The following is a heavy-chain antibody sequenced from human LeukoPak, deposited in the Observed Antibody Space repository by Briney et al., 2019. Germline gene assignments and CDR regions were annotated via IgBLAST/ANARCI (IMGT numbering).Heavy chain of an antibody. J-gene: IGHJ4*02. CDR3: ARLPYYYDSSGYFDY. CDR2: IYYSGST. CDR1: GGSISSSSYY. V-gene: IGHV4-39*01. D-gene: IGHD3-22*01. Sequence: SETLSLTCTVSGGSISSSSYYWGWIRQPPGKGLEWIGSIYYSGSTYYNPSLKSRVTKSVDTSKNQFSLKLSSVTAADTAVYYCARLPYYYDSSGYFDYWGQGTLVTVSS.